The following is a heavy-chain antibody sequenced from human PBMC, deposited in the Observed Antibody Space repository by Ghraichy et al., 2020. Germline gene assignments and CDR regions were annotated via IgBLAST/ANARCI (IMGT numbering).Heavy chain of an antibody. CDR2: ISGDNGNI. D-gene: IGHD2-8*01. V-gene: IGHV3-23*01. J-gene: IGHJ5*02. CDR3: MRDGAGVPA. CDR1: GFTFSSYS. Sequence: ETLSLTCTASGFTFSSYSMNWVRQAPGKGLEWVSAISGDNGNIWYYEDPVKGRFTISRDNSKNTLFLQMSSLKAEDSALYYCMRDGAGVPACGKGTLVTASS.